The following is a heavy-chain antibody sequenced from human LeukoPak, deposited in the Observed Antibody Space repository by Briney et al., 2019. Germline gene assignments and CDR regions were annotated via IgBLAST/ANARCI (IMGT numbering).Heavy chain of an antibody. CDR2: VSSTGGTT. V-gene: IGHV3-23*01. CDR3: ARDYCTGDNCYRVFDY. Sequence: PGGTLRLSCAASGFTFSTYGMSWVRQAPGKGLEWVSAVSSTGGTTYYADSVKGRFTVSRDNGKNSHYLQMNSLRAEDTAVYFCARDYCTGDNCYRVFDYWGQGTLVTVSS. CDR1: GFTFSTYG. D-gene: IGHD2-15*01. J-gene: IGHJ4*02.